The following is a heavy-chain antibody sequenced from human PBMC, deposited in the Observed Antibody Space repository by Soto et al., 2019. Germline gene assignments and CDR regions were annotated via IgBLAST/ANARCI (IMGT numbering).Heavy chain of an antibody. CDR2: ILYDVLNT. CDR3: ALFFAAADPAHFDF. Sequence: GGSLRLSCSASGFPFNAYGMHWVRQAPGTGLEWMTLILYDVLNTFYGDSLKGRFTLSRDNSKNTLSLQLNSMRVDDTAVYYCALFFAAADPAHFDFGGQGILVTVS. V-gene: IGHV3-33*03. CDR1: GFPFNAYG. D-gene: IGHD6-25*01. J-gene: IGHJ4*02.